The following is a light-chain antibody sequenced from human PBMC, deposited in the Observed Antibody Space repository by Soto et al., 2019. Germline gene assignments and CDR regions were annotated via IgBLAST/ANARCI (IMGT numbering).Light chain of an antibody. J-gene: IGLJ1*01. Sequence: QSGLTQPPSASGSPGQPVTISSTGNSSAVVGYHYVSWYQQYPRKASKLMSFEVTKRPSGVPDRFSGSKSGNTASLTVSGLQAEDEADYYCLSYAGTAYVFGTGTKVSGL. CDR1: SSAVVGYHY. V-gene: IGLV2-8*01. CDR2: EVT. CDR3: LSYAGTAYV.